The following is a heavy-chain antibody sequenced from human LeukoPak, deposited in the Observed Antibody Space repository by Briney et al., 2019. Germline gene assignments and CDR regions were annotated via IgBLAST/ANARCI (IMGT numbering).Heavy chain of an antibody. CDR1: GYTFVDYY. Sequence: EASVKVSCKASGYTFVDYYLHWVRQAPGQGLEWMGWLNPRSGATNYAQKFQARVTMTRDTSINTAYMELSRLRSDDTAVYYCARDHRRGSTGYDMPADWGQGTLVTVSS. V-gene: IGHV1-2*02. CDR2: LNPRSGAT. D-gene: IGHD5-12*01. CDR3: ARDHRRGSTGYDMPAD. J-gene: IGHJ4*02.